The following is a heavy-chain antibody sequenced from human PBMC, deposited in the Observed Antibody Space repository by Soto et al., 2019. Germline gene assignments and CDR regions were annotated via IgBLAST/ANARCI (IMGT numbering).Heavy chain of an antibody. J-gene: IGHJ4*02. CDR3: ARSAHFYDSSQNY. Sequence: GGSLGLSCAASGFTFSNYWMHWVRQAPGKGLVWVSRINGEGSTTTYADSVKGRFTISRDNAKNTLYLQMNSLRAEDTAMYYCARSAHFYDSSQNYWGQGTLVTVS. CDR2: INGEGSTT. CDR1: GFTFSNYW. V-gene: IGHV3-74*01. D-gene: IGHD3-22*01.